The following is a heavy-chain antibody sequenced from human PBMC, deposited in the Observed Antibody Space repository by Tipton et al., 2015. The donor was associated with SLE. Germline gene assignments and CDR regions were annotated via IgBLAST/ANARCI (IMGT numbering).Heavy chain of an antibody. Sequence: TLSLTCAVYGGSFSGYYWSWIRQPPGKGLEWIGEINHSGSTNYNPSLKSRVTISVDTSKNQFSLKLSSVTAADTAVYYCARDGYCSGGSCSHYYYMDVWGKGTTVTVSS. D-gene: IGHD2-15*01. CDR2: INHSGST. V-gene: IGHV4-34*01. CDR3: ARDGYCSGGSCSHYYYMDV. J-gene: IGHJ6*03. CDR1: GGSFSGYY.